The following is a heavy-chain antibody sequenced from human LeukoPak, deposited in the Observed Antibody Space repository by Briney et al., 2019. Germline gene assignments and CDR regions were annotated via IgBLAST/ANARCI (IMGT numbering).Heavy chain of an antibody. CDR3: ATDSIGYYDSGDYESTRYFFDS. D-gene: IGHD3-22*01. Sequence: PGGSLRLSCAASGFTFSSYWMSWVRQAPGKGLEWVGLIKTKTDGGTTDYAAPVKGRFTISRDDSKNTLYLQMNSLKTEDTAVYYCATDSIGYYDSGDYESTRYFFDSWGQGTLVTVSS. V-gene: IGHV3-15*01. CDR2: IKTKTDGGTT. CDR1: GFTFSSYW. J-gene: IGHJ4*02.